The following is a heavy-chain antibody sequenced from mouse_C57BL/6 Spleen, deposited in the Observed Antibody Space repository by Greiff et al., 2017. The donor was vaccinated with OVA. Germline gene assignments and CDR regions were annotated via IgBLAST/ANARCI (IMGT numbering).Heavy chain of an antibody. CDR1: GYTFTSYW. V-gene: IGHV1-55*01. CDR2: IYPGSGST. CDR3: ARGDSNYGY. Sequence: QVQLQQPGAELVRPGTSVKLSCKASGYTFTSYWITWVKQRPGQGLEWIGDIYPGSGSTNYNEKFKSKATLTVDTSSSTAYMQLSSLTSEDSAVYYCARGDSNYGYWGQGTTLTVSS. D-gene: IGHD2-5*01. J-gene: IGHJ2*01.